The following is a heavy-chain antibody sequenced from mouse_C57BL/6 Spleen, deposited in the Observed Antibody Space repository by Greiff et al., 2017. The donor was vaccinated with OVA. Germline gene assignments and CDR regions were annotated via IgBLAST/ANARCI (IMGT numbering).Heavy chain of an antibody. V-gene: IGHV5-9-1*02. D-gene: IGHD1-1*01. CDR3: TRGSTVVPLDY. J-gene: IGHJ2*01. CDR1: GFTFSSYA. CDR2: ISSGGDYI. Sequence: EVQLVESGAGLVKPGGSLKLSCAASGFTFSSYAMSWVRQTPEKRLEWVAYISSGGDYIYYADTVKGRFTISRANARNTLYLQMSSLKSEDTAMYYCTRGSTVVPLDYWGQGTTLTVSS.